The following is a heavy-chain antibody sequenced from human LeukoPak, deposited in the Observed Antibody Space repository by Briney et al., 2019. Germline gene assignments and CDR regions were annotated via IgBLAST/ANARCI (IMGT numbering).Heavy chain of an antibody. Sequence: PSETLSLTCTVSGYSISSGYYWGWIRQPPGKGLEWIGSIYHSGSTYYNPSLKSRVTISVDTSKNQFSLKLSSVTAADTAVYYCARGRWIQLWRTSNRRGNPYNWFDPWGQGTLVTVSS. V-gene: IGHV4-38-2*02. CDR2: IYHSGST. CDR1: GYSISSGYY. CDR3: ARGRWIQLWRTSNRRGNPYNWFDP. D-gene: IGHD5-18*01. J-gene: IGHJ5*02.